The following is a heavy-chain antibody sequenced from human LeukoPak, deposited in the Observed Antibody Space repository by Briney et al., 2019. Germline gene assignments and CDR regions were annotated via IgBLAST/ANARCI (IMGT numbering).Heavy chain of an antibody. J-gene: IGHJ6*02. Sequence: SETLSLTCTVSGGSISSYYWSWIRQPPGKGLEWIGYIYYSGSTNYNPSLKSRVTISVDTSKNQFSLKLSSVTAADTAVYYCARGPYGSGSPHGMDVWGQGTTVTVSS. CDR2: IYYSGST. CDR1: GGSISSYY. V-gene: IGHV4-59*01. D-gene: IGHD3-10*01. CDR3: ARGPYGSGSPHGMDV.